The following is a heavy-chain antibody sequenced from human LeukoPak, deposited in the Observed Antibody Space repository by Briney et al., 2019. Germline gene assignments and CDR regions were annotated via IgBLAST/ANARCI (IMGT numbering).Heavy chain of an antibody. V-gene: IGHV3-48*03. J-gene: IGHJ4*02. CDR1: GFTFSSYE. Sequence: PGGSLRLSCAASGFTFSSYEMSWVRQAPGKGLEWISYITSSGTTKHYADSVKGRSTISRDNAKNSLYLELHSLRAEDTAVYYCARDVGYNLDYWGQGTLVTVSS. CDR3: ARDVGYNLDY. D-gene: IGHD5-24*01. CDR2: ITSSGTTK.